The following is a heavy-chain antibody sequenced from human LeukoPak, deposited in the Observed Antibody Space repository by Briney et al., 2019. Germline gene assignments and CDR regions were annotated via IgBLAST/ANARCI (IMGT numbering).Heavy chain of an antibody. CDR1: GFTFSSYS. CDR2: ISSSSSYI. D-gene: IGHD3-16*01. CDR3: ARDVPEPTHDYVSPGDP. Sequence: PGGSLRLSRAASGFTFSSYSMNWVRQAPGKGLEWVSSISSSSSYIYYADSVKGRFTISRDNAKNSLYLQMNSLRAEDTAVYYCARDVPEPTHDYVSPGDPWGQGTLVTVSS. V-gene: IGHV3-21*01. J-gene: IGHJ5*02.